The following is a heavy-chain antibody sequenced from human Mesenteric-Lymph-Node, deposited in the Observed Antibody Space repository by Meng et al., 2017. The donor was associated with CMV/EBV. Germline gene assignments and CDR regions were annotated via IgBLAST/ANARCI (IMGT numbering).Heavy chain of an antibody. CDR1: GFTFSSYW. D-gene: IGHD2-2*02. CDR3: ARVRCSSTSCYTDYYYYGMDV. V-gene: IGHV3-74*01. Sequence: GESLKISCAASGFTFSSYWMHWVRQAPGKGLVWVSRINSDGSSTSYADSVKGRSTISRDNAKNTLYLQMNSLRAEDTAVYYCARVRCSSTSCYTDYYYYGMDVWGQGTTVTVSS. J-gene: IGHJ6*02. CDR2: INSDGSST.